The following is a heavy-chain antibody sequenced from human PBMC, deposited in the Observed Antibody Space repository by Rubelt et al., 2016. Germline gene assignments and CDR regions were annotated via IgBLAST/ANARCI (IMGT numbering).Heavy chain of an antibody. CDR2: IWYDGSNK. CDR1: GFAFRSSG. D-gene: IGHD5-18*01. CDR3: AKEGDTAVPFDS. V-gene: IGHV3-33*03. J-gene: IGHJ4*02. Sequence: QVQLVESGGGVVQPGRSLRLSCAASGFAFRSSGMHWVRQAPGKGLEWVGIIWYDGSNKYYADSVKGRFTISRDNSKNSLYLQMNSLRTEDTARYYCAKEGDTAVPFDSWGQGTLVTVSS.